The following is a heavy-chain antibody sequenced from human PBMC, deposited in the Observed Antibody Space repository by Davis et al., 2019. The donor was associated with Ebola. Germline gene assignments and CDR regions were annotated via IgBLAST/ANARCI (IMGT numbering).Heavy chain of an antibody. CDR3: AREWHDIDAFDI. CDR2: ISSSSSYI. Sequence: GGSLRLSCAASGFTFSSYSMNWVRQAPGKGLEWVSSISSSSSYIYYADSVKGRFTISRDNSKNTLYLQMNSLRAADTAVYYCAREWHDIDAFDIWGQGTMVTVSS. D-gene: IGHD5-12*01. CDR1: GFTFSSYS. J-gene: IGHJ3*02. V-gene: IGHV3-21*04.